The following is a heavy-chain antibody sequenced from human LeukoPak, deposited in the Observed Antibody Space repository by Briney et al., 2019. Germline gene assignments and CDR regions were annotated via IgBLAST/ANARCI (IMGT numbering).Heavy chain of an antibody. V-gene: IGHV4-59*01. CDR1: GDSISSYY. CDR3: ARGKYYFGY. CDR2: IYYSGST. Sequence: PSETLSLTCTVSGDSISSYYWSWIRQPPGKGLEWIGYIYYSGSTNYNPCLKSRVTISVDTSKNQFSLKLSSVTAADTAVYYCARGKYYFGYWGQGTLVTVSS. J-gene: IGHJ4*02. D-gene: IGHD3-10*01.